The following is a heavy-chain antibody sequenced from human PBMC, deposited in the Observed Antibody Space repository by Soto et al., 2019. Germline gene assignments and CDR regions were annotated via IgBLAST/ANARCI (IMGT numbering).Heavy chain of an antibody. Sequence: SETLSLTCSVSGGSINSSSYFFFCVREPPGKGLEWIGSIYYSGSTYYNPSLRSRVTISVDTSKNQFSLKLSSVTAADTAVFYCARHYSSGSRNWFDPWGQGTLVTVS. V-gene: IGHV4-39*01. CDR3: ARHYSSGSRNWFDP. J-gene: IGHJ5*02. CDR2: IYYSGST. CDR1: GGSINSSSYF. D-gene: IGHD6-19*01.